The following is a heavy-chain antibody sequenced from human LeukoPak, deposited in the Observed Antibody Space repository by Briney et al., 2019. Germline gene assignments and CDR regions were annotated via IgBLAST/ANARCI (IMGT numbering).Heavy chain of an antibody. J-gene: IGHJ4*02. CDR3: TTRTLLGAANDY. V-gene: IGHV3-15*01. Sequence: GGSLRLSCAASGFTFSDAWMSWVRPAPGKGLEWVGRIKRKADGGTTDYAAPVKGRFTISRDDSKNTLYLQMNSLKTEDTALYYCTTRTLLGAANDYWGQGTLVTVSS. D-gene: IGHD6-13*01. CDR1: GFTFSDAW. CDR2: IKRKADGGTT.